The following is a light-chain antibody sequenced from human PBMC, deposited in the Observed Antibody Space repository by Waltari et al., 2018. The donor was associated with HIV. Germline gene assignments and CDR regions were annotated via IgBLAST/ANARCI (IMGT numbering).Light chain of an antibody. V-gene: IGKV2-28*01. Sequence: EIILSQSPLSLPATPGEPASISCRSNQSLLHSNGYNYLDWYLQRPGQPARALTSVGSDRASGVPDRFSGSGSGTEFMLKISKVEAEDVGIYYCMQSLQTPWTFGQGTKVEVK. CDR2: VGS. CDR1: QSLLHSNGYNY. J-gene: IGKJ1*01. CDR3: MQSLQTPWT.